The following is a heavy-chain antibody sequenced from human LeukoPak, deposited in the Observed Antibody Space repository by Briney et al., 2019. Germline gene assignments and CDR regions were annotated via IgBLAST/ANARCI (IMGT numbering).Heavy chain of an antibody. CDR2: ISAYNGNT. Sequence: AAVNVSFKASGYTYTSYGSSWVRQAPGQGLEWMGWISAYNGNTNYAQKLQGRVPMTTDTSTSTDYMELRSLRSDNTPVYYCARDWGVVPADITLNDYWGQGTLVTVSS. V-gene: IGHV1-18*01. J-gene: IGHJ4*02. CDR1: GYTYTSYG. CDR3: ARDWGVVPADITLNDY. D-gene: IGHD2-2*01.